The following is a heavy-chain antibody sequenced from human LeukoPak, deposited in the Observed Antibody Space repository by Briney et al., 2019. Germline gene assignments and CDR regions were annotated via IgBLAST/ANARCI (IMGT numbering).Heavy chain of an antibody. CDR1: GFTFDDYA. J-gene: IGHJ3*01. V-gene: IGHV3-9*01. CDR2: ISWNSVSI. D-gene: IGHD1-26*01. CDR3: AKDRGGSSELGDAFDV. Sequence: GGSLRLSCAASGFTFDDYAMHWVRQAPGKGLEWVSGISWNSVSIGYADSVKGRFTISRDNAKNSLYLQMNSLRVEDTVLYYCAKDRGGSSELGDAFDVWGQGTMVRVSS.